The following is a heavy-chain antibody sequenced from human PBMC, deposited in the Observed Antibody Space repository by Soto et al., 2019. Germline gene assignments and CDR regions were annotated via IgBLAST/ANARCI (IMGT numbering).Heavy chain of an antibody. D-gene: IGHD3-22*01. CDR2: INHSGST. J-gene: IGHJ4*02. V-gene: IGHV4-34*01. CDR3: ARIPRPYYYDSGGYYFPPGYFDY. CDR1: GGSFSGYY. Sequence: SETLSLTCAVYGGSFSGYYWSWIRQPPGKGLEWIGEINHSGSTNYNPSLKSRVTISVDTSKNQFSLKLSSVTAADTAVYYCARIPRPYYYDSGGYYFPPGYFDYWGQGTLVTVS.